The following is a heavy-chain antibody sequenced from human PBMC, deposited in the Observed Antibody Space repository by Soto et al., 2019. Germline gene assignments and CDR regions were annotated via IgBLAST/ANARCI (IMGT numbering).Heavy chain of an antibody. J-gene: IGHJ6*02. CDR2: INAGNGNT. Sequence: ASVKVSCKASGYTFTSYAMHWVRQAPGQRLEWMGWINAGNGNTKYSQKFQGRVTITRDTSMSTAYMELSSLRSDDTAVYYCARGYCSGGSCPTCYGMDVWGQGTTVTGSS. CDR1: GYTFTSYA. D-gene: IGHD2-15*01. V-gene: IGHV1-3*01. CDR3: ARGYCSGGSCPTCYGMDV.